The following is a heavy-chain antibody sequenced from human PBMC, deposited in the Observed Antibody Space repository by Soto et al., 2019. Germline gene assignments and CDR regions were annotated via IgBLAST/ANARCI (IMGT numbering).Heavy chain of an antibody. CDR1: GGSITSYY. J-gene: IGHJ4*02. CDR3: ARLDHAQYSFDY. Sequence: SETLSLTCSVSGGSITSYYWSWIRQPPGKGLEWIGYIYYRGSTNYNPSLKSRVTISVDTSKNQFSLKLNSVTAADTALYYCARLDHAQYSFDYWGQGTLVTVSS. CDR2: IYYRGST. D-gene: IGHD1-1*01. V-gene: IGHV4-59*01.